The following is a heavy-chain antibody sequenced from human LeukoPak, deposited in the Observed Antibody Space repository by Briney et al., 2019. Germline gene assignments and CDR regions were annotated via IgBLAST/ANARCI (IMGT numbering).Heavy chain of an antibody. CDR2: IYSGGST. V-gene: IGHV3-53*01. CDR3: ARDPQRDSFDI. J-gene: IGHJ3*02. D-gene: IGHD1-1*01. Sequence: GGSLRLSCAASGFTVSSNYMSWVRQAPGKGLEWVSVIYSGGSTYYADSVKGRFTISRDNAKNTLYLQMNSLRVEDTAVYFCARDPQRDSFDIWGQGTMVTVSS. CDR1: GFTVSSNY.